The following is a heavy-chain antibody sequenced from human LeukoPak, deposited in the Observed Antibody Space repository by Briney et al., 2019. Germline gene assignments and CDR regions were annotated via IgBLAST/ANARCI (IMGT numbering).Heavy chain of an antibody. D-gene: IGHD4-17*01. V-gene: IGHV1-2*02. CDR3: ARQDMTTVTGLDY. CDR1: GYTFTGYY. J-gene: IGHJ4*02. Sequence: ASVKVSCTASGYTFTGYYIHWVRQAPRQGLEWMGWINPNSGGTNYAQKFQGRVTMTRDTSISAAYMELSSLRSDDTAVYYCARQDMTTVTGLDYWDQGTLVTVSS. CDR2: INPNSGGT.